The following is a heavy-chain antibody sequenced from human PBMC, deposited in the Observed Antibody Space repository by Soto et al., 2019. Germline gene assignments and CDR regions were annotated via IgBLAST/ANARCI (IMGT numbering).Heavy chain of an antibody. CDR2: IYYSGTT. CDR1: GGHITTGGHF. D-gene: IGHD1-26*01. CDR3: ARAVSGSYLDS. J-gene: IGHJ4*02. Sequence: LCLTCTVSGGHITTGGHFWSWIRRSPGKGLEWIAYIYYSGTTHYNPSLKSRVTISIDTSKKQFSLNLSSVTAADTAVYYCARAVSGSYLDSWGQGTLVTVSS. V-gene: IGHV4-31*03.